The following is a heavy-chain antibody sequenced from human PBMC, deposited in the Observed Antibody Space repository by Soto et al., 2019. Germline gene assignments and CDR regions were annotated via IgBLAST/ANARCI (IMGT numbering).Heavy chain of an antibody. CDR2: ISDSGRTT. Sequence: PGGSLRLSCAASGFTFSNYAMSWVRQAPGQGLEWVSGISDSGRTTFYPDSVKGRFTISRDNSKNTLYLQMNSLTVEDTAVYYCVHGYFFDNWGQGTLVTVSS. J-gene: IGHJ4*02. CDR1: GFTFSNYA. D-gene: IGHD5-12*01. CDR3: VHGYFFDN. V-gene: IGHV3-23*01.